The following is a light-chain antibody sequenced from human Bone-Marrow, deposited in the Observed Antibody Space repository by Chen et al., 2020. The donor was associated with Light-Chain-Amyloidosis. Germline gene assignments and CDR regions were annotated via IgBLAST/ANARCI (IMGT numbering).Light chain of an antibody. J-gene: IGKJ3*01. V-gene: IGKV4-1*01. CDR2: WAS. Sequence: DIVMTQSPDSLAVSLGERATINCKSSQSVLYNSNNKDYVAWYQQKPGQPPNLLVYWASTRVSGVPDRFGGSGSGTDFTLTISSLQLEDVAVYYCQQYYTTPLTFGPGTKVDVK. CDR1: QSVLYNSNNKDY. CDR3: QQYYTTPLT.